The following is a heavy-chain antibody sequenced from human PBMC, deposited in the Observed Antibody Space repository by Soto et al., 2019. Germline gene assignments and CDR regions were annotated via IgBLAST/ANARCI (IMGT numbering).Heavy chain of an antibody. J-gene: IGHJ4*02. D-gene: IGHD3-22*01. CDR1: GFTFSTYA. V-gene: IGHV3-23*01. CDR2: ISATGGST. CDR3: AKTFGSGYDHDY. Sequence: PGGSLRLSCAASGFTFSTYAMSWVRQAPWRGLEWVSGISATGGSTYYADSVKGRFTISRDNSKNTLYLRMNSLRAEDTAVYYCAKTFGSGYDHDYWGQGTLVTVSS.